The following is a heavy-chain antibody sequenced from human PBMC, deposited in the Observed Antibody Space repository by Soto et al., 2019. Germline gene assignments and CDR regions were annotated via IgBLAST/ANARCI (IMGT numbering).Heavy chain of an antibody. D-gene: IGHD3-10*01. CDR1: GYTFTTYG. Sequence: ASVKVSCKASGYTFTTYGISWVRRAPGQGLEWMGWISAYNGNTNYAQKVQGRVTMTTDTSTSTAYMELRSLTSDDTAVYYCARGPKYYPFDPWGQGTLVTVSS. V-gene: IGHV1-18*01. J-gene: IGHJ5*02. CDR2: ISAYNGNT. CDR3: ARGPKYYPFDP.